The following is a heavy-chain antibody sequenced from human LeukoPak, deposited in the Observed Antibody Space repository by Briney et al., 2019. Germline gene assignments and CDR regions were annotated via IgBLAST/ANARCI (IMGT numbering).Heavy chain of an antibody. Sequence: SETLSLTCSFSGASISGNYWSWIRQPPGKGLEWIGYISESGNIRYNPSLKSRVTISVDASMNQFSLKLSSVTAADTAVYYCARHRTRRIRFRELLYGEFDYWGQGTLVTVSS. CDR1: GASISGNY. D-gene: IGHD3-10*01. CDR3: ARHRTRRIRFRELLYGEFDY. CDR2: ISESGNI. J-gene: IGHJ4*02. V-gene: IGHV4-59*08.